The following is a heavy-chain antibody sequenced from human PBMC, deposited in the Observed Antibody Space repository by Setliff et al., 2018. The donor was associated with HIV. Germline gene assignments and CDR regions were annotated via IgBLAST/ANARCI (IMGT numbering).Heavy chain of an antibody. CDR3: ARAPATMIVVVNHVPLAAFGL. V-gene: IGHV4-59*11. CDR2: IYYTGNT. CDR1: DGSISSQY. D-gene: IGHD3-22*01. Sequence: PSETLSLTCTVSDGSISSQYWSWIRKPPGKGLEWVGSIYYTGNTNYNPSLKSRVTISVDTSKNELSLKMSSVTAADTAVYYCARAPATMIVVVNHVPLAAFGLWGQGTMVTVSS. J-gene: IGHJ3*01.